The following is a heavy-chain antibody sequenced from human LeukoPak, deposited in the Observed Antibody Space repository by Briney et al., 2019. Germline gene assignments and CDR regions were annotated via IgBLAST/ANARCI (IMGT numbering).Heavy chain of an antibody. CDR2: IDPSDSYS. D-gene: IGHD3-22*01. Sequence: GESLKIYCKGSGYSFTSYWISWVRQMPGKGLEWMGRIDPSDSYSNNSPSFQGHVTISADKSISTAYLQWSSLKASDTAMYYCARHFSPLRDSSGYYRYWGQGTLVTVSS. CDR3: ARHFSPLRDSSGYYRY. V-gene: IGHV5-10-1*01. CDR1: GYSFTSYW. J-gene: IGHJ4*02.